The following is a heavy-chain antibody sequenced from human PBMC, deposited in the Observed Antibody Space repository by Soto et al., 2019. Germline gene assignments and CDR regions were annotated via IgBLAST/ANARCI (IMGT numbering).Heavy chain of an antibody. V-gene: IGHV4-39*07. CDR2: IDYNGVT. J-gene: IGHJ4*02. CDR1: GASISSRDYY. Sequence: PSETLSLTCSVSGASISSRDYYWGWIRQTPGKGLEWIGNIDYNGVTYYNPSLKRRATVSKDTSKNQFSLMVASVSAVDTASYYCGRVMIGTSRHTGSGYWGRGTQVTVSS. D-gene: IGHD2-2*01. CDR3: GRVMIGTSRHTGSGY.